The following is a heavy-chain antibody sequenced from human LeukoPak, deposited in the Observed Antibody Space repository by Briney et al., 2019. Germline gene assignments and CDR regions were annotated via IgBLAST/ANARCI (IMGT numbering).Heavy chain of an antibody. CDR2: ISGSGGST. D-gene: IGHD6-19*01. Sequence: GGSLRLSCATSGFTFSEYFMGWVRQAPGKGLEWVSAISGSGGSTYYADSVKGRFTISRDNSKNTLYLQMNSLRAEDTAVYYCAKPRENSSGVGRYFDYWGQGPLVTVSS. CDR3: AKPRENSSGVGRYFDY. CDR1: GFTFSEYF. V-gene: IGHV3-23*01. J-gene: IGHJ4*02.